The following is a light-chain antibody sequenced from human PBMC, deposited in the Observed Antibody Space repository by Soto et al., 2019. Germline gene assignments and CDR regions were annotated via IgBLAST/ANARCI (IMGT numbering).Light chain of an antibody. V-gene: IGKV1-39*01. J-gene: IGKJ5*01. CDR1: QSISTY. CDR3: QQSYSTLIT. Sequence: DIQMTQSPSSLSASVGDRVTITCRASQSISTYLNWYQQKPGKAPKLLIYAASNLQSGVPSRFSGSGSGTDFTLTISRLQPEDFATYYCQQSYSTLITFGQGTRLEIK. CDR2: AAS.